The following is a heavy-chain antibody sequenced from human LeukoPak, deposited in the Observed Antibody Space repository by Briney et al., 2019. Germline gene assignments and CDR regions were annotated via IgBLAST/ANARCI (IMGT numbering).Heavy chain of an antibody. CDR2: INPSGGST. CDR1: GYTFTGYY. V-gene: IGHV1-46*03. D-gene: IGHD3-10*01. Sequence: ASVKVSCKASGYTFTGYYMHWVRHAPGQGLEWMGIINPSGGSTSYAQKFQGRVTMTRDTSTSTVYMELSSLRSEDTAVYYCAREDGSGSSFDYWGQGTLVTVSS. J-gene: IGHJ4*02. CDR3: AREDGSGSSFDY.